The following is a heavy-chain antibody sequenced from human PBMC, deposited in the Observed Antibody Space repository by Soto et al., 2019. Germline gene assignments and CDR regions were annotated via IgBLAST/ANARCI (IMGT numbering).Heavy chain of an antibody. CDR1: GFTFSSYA. J-gene: IGHJ4*02. CDR2: ISYDGSNK. D-gene: IGHD6-13*01. Sequence: QVQLVESGGGVVQPGRSLRLSCAASGFTFSSYAMHWVRQAPGKGLEWVAVISYDGSNKYYADSVKGRFTISRDNSKNTLYLQMNSLRAEDTAVYYCARDLGPQQLVDYWGQGTLVTVSS. CDR3: ARDLGPQQLVDY. V-gene: IGHV3-30-3*01.